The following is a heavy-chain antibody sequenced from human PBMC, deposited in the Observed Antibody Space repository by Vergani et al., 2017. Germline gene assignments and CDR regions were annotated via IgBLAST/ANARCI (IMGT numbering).Heavy chain of an antibody. CDR3: ILLTDFWSGPRYYYYYMDV. D-gene: IGHD3-3*01. Sequence: EVQLVESGGGLVKPGGSLRLSCAASGFTFSNAWMNWVRQAPGKGLEWVGRIKSKTDGGTTDYAAPVKGRCTISRDDSKNTLYLQMNSLKTEDTAVYYCILLTDFWSGPRYYYYYMDVWGKGTTVTVSS. CDR1: GFTFSNAW. CDR2: IKSKTDGGTT. J-gene: IGHJ6*03. V-gene: IGHV3-15*07.